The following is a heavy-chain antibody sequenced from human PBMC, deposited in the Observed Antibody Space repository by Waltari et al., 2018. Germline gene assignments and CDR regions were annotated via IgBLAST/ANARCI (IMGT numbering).Heavy chain of an antibody. CDR3: ARRVNDFYYMDV. V-gene: IGHV3-23*03. D-gene: IGHD1-1*01. Sequence: EVQLLESGGGLVQPGGSLRLSCAASDFDFSTFPMAWVRQAPGRGPELVSVIYSDGDTYYPDSVKGRFTTSRDDAKATLYLQMNSLGPDDTAVYKCARRVNDFYYMDVWGKGTTVTVSS. CDR1: DFDFSTFP. CDR2: IYSDGDT. J-gene: IGHJ6*03.